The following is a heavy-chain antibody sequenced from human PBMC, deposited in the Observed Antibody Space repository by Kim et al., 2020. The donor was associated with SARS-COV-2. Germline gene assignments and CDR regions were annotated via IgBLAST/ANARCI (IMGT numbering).Heavy chain of an antibody. Sequence: ASVTVSCKASGYTFTSYAMHWVRQAPGQRLEWMGWINAGNGNTKYSQKFQGRVTITRDTSASTAYMELSSLRSEDTAVYYCARGNLIYGDYIGFDYWGQGTLVTVSS. D-gene: IGHD4-17*01. CDR1: GYTFTSYA. CDR2: INAGNGNT. J-gene: IGHJ4*02. CDR3: ARGNLIYGDYIGFDY. V-gene: IGHV1-3*01.